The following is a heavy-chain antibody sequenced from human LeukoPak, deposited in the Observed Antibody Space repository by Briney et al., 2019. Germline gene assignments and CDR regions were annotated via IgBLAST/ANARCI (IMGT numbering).Heavy chain of an antibody. Sequence: GGSLRLSCAANGFSFSSYAMSWVRHAPGKGLEWGSDIIGSGGSTYYAASEKGRFIITRDDSKNTLYLQMNGRRAEDTALYYCAKDVGFLEWLVCFDYWGQGTLVTVSS. V-gene: IGHV3-23*01. CDR3: AKDVGFLEWLVCFDY. CDR2: IIGSGGST. J-gene: IGHJ4*02. D-gene: IGHD3-3*01. CDR1: GFSFSSYA.